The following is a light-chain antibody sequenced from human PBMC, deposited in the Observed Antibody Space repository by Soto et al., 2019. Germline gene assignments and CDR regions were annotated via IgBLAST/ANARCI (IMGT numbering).Light chain of an antibody. J-gene: IGKJ1*01. CDR2: GAS. CDR3: QQYAGSPWT. Sequence: ESVLTQSPGTLSLSPGERATLSCRASQSVGSTYLAWYQQKPGQAPTVLIYGASSRAAGITDRFSGSGSGTDFTLTISRLEPEDFAVYYCQQYAGSPWTFGQGTKVEIK. CDR1: QSVGSTY. V-gene: IGKV3-20*01.